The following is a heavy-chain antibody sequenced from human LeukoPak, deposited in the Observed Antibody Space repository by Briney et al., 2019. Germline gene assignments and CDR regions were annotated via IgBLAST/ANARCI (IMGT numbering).Heavy chain of an antibody. CDR1: GFTFSSFT. J-gene: IGHJ6*02. CDR3: ARDPIMVRGAISYYYGMDV. V-gene: IGHV3-48*02. CDR2: ITSSSNTK. D-gene: IGHD3-10*01. Sequence: GGSLRLSCAASGFTFSSFTMNWVRQAPGKGLEWVSYITSSSNTKSYADSVKGRFTISGDNAKNSLYLQMNSLRDEDTAVYYCARDPIMVRGAISYYYGMDVWGQGTTVTVSS.